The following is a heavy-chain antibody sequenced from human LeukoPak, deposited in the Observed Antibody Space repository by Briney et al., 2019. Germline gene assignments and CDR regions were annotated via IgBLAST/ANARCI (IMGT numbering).Heavy chain of an antibody. V-gene: IGHV3-30*18. CDR2: ISYDGSNK. J-gene: IGHJ4*02. CDR3: AKNYYDSSGYYYAYDY. D-gene: IGHD3-22*01. Sequence: GGSLRLSCAASGFTFSSYGMHWVRQAPGKGLEWVAVISYDGSNKYYADSVKGRFTISRDNSKNTLYLQMNSLRAEDTAVYYCAKNYYDSSGYYYAYDYWGQGTLVTVSS. CDR1: GFTFSSYG.